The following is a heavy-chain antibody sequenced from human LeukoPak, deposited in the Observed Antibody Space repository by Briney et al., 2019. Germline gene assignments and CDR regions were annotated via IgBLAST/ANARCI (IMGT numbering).Heavy chain of an antibody. CDR1: GFTFSSCA. CDR3: AKGKTSGWDQDAFDI. J-gene: IGHJ3*02. CDR2: IIATGGST. D-gene: IGHD6-19*01. V-gene: IGHV3-23*01. Sequence: PGASLRLSCAAAGFTFSSCAMSWVRQAPGKGLEWVSRIIATGGSTYYADSVKGRFAISRDNSKNTLYLQLNSLRVEDTAVYYCAKGKTSGWDQDAFDIWGQGTMVTVSS.